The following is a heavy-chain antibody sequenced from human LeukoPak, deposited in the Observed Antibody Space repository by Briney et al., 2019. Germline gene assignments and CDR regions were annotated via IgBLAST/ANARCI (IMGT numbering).Heavy chain of an antibody. CDR3: ARGGELLTGYYWGDNWFDP. CDR2: ISSSSSYI. Sequence: PGGSLRLSCAASGFTFSSYSMNWVRQAPGKGLEWVSSISSSSSYIYYADSVKGRFTISRDNAKNSLYLQMNSLRAEDTAVYYCARGGELLTGYYWGDNWFDPWGQGTLVTVSS. CDR1: GFTFSSYS. D-gene: IGHD3-9*01. J-gene: IGHJ5*02. V-gene: IGHV3-21*01.